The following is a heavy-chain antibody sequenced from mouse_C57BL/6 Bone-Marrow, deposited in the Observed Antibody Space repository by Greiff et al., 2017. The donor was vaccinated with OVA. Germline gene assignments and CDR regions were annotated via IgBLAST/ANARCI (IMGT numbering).Heavy chain of an antibody. V-gene: IGHV5-6*01. CDR2: ISSGGSYT. Sequence: EVQLVESGGDLVKPGGSLKLSCAASGFTFSSYGMSWVRQTPDKRLEWVATISSGGSYTYYPDSVKGRFTISRDNSKNTLYLQMSSLKSEDTAMYYCARRDYYGNLDWYFDVWGTGTTVTVSS. CDR1: GFTFSSYG. CDR3: ARRDYYGNLDWYFDV. D-gene: IGHD2-1*01. J-gene: IGHJ1*03.